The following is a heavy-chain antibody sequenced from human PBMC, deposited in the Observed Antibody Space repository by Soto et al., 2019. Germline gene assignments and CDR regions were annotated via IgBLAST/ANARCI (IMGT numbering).Heavy chain of an antibody. CDR3: AKEQLAMTVVVADYFDS. CDR1: VFTFSTYG. Sequence: QVQLVESGGGVVQPGKSLRLSCAASVFTFSTYGIHWVRQAPGKGLEWVALISYDGGSKYYGDSVKGRFIISRDNSHNTVSLQMNSLRADDTAVYFCAKEQLAMTVVVADYFDSWGQGTLVTVSS. D-gene: IGHD3-22*01. V-gene: IGHV3-30*18. CDR2: ISYDGGSK. J-gene: IGHJ4*02.